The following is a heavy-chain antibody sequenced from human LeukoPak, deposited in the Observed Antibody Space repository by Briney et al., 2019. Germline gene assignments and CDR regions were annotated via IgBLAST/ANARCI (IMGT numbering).Heavy chain of an antibody. CDR2: IYSGGST. Sequence: GGSLRLSCAASGFTVSSNYMSWVRQAPGKGLEWVSVIYSGGSTYYADSVKGRFTIPRDNSKNTLYLQMNSLRAEDTAVYYCARFLNYYDSTVDYWGQGTLVTVSS. V-gene: IGHV3-66*01. D-gene: IGHD3-22*01. CDR3: ARFLNYYDSTVDY. CDR1: GFTVSSNY. J-gene: IGHJ4*02.